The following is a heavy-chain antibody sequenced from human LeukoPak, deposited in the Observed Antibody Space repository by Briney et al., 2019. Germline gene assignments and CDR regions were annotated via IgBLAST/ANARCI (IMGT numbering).Heavy chain of an antibody. CDR3: VRAGGRSWFDP. CDR2: INPNSGGT. CDR1: GYSFSDKY. Sequence: ASVKVSCKASGYSFSDKYMHWVRQAPGQGLEWMGGINPNSGGTNYAQKFQGRVTMTTDTSMSTAYMELSRLTSDDTAVYYCVRAGGRSWFDPWGQGTLVTVSS. V-gene: IGHV1-2*02. J-gene: IGHJ5*02.